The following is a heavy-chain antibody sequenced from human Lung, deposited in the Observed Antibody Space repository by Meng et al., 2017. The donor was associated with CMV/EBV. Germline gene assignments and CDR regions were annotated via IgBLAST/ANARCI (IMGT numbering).Heavy chain of an antibody. J-gene: IGHJ4*02. CDR1: GGAIRGRTW. Sequence: QGEWQGPGQGWGKAAGPLSITCSVWGGAIRGRTWWSWVRKPPGKGLEWIGEIYHSGSTNYNPSLKSRVTISVDKSKNQFSLKLSSVTAADTAVYYCASFPPPGKQWLVTDYWGQGTLVTVSS. V-gene: IGHV4-4*02. D-gene: IGHD6-19*01. CDR3: ASFPPPGKQWLVTDY. CDR2: IYHSGST.